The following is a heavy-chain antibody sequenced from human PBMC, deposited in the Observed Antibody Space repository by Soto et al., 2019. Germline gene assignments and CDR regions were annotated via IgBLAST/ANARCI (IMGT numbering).Heavy chain of an antibody. CDR1: GGSISSGGYS. CDR3: ARAGGLGAVAVDY. CDR2: ISPSGRT. Sequence: LQLQESGSGLVTPSPTLSLTCAVSGGSISSGGYSWSWLRQPPGKGLEWSGYISPSGRTYYNPSRKRRVTIAVDRATDQVTLKLSSVTAADTAVYYCARAGGLGAVAVDYWGQGTLGTVSA. D-gene: IGHD6-19*01. V-gene: IGHV4-30-2*01. J-gene: IGHJ4*02.